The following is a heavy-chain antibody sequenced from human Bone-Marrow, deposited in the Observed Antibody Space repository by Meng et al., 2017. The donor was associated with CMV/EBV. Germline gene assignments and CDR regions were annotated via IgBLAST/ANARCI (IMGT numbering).Heavy chain of an antibody. Sequence: GFVFSGGYMNWVRQAPGKGLEWVGRVKFQKDGVATDYGAPVKGRFTISSDDSKSTVYLQMNSLKSEDTAIYYCTTDYCSGATCYLNFWGQGTLVTVSS. J-gene: IGHJ4*02. CDR3: TTDYCSGATCYLNF. CDR2: VKFQKDGVAT. D-gene: IGHD2-15*01. V-gene: IGHV3-15*07. CDR1: GFVFSGGY.